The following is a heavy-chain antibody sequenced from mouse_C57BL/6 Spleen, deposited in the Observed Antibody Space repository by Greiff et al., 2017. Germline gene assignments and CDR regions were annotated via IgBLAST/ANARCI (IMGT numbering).Heavy chain of an antibody. D-gene: IGHD1-1*01. J-gene: IGHJ2*01. CDR3: ARGSDGSSWFDY. Sequence: QVQLQQPGAELVKPGASVKLSCKASGYTFTSYWMHWVKQRPGQGLEWIGMFHPNSGSTNYNEKFKSKATLTVDKSSSTAYMQLSSLTSEDSAVYYCARGSDGSSWFDYWGQGTTLTVSS. V-gene: IGHV1-64*01. CDR1: GYTFTSYW. CDR2: FHPNSGST.